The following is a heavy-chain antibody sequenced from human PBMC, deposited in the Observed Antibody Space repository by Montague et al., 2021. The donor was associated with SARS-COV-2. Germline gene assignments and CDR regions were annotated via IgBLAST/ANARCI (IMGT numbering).Heavy chain of an antibody. V-gene: IGHV3-33*06. CDR1: GFTFNSYA. J-gene: IGHJ5*02. CDR2: IWYDGSNK. CDR3: AKSVEPYGDYVGWFDP. D-gene: IGHD4-17*01. Sequence: SLRLSCAASGFTFNSYAMHWVRQAPGKGLEWVAVIWYDGSNKYYADSVQGRFTISRDNSKHTLYLQMNSLRAEDTAVYYCAKSVEPYGDYVGWFDPWGQGTLVTVSS.